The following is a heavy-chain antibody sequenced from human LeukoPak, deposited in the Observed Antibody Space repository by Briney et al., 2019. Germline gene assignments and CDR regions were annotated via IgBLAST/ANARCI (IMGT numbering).Heavy chain of an antibody. V-gene: IGHV4-31*03. CDR1: GGSVNNNGYY. CDR3: ARDSSSTLNDY. D-gene: IGHD6-6*01. J-gene: IGHJ4*02. Sequence: PSETLTLTCTVSGGSVNNNGYYWSWIRQHPGKGLEWIGYIYYSGSTYYNPSLKSRVIISVDTSKNQFSLKLSSVIAADTAVYYCARDSSSTLNDYWGQGTLVTVSS. CDR2: IYYSGST.